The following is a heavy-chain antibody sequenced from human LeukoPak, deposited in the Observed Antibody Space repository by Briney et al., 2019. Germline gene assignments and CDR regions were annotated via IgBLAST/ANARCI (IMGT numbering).Heavy chain of an antibody. CDR3: ARAPSEIGGYYPEYFRH. CDR1: GFTFSTYW. CDR2: IKSDGST. D-gene: IGHD3-22*01. J-gene: IGHJ1*01. Sequence: GGSLRLSCAASGFTFSTYWMHWARQAPGKGLVWVSRIKSDGSTNYADSVKGRFTISRDNAKNTVSLQMNSLRPEDTGVYYCARAPSEIGGYYPEYFRHWGQGTLVTVSS. V-gene: IGHV3-74*01.